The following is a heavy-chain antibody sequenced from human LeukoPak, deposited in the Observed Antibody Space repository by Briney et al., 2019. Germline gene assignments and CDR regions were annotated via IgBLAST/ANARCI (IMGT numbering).Heavy chain of an antibody. J-gene: IGHJ3*02. Sequence: SVTLSLTCAVSGGFISSSNWWSWVRQPPGKGLEWIGEIYHSGSTNYNPSLKSRVTISVDKSKNQFSLKLSSVTAADTAVYYCARDRSLLWFGESSGAFDIWGQGTMVTVSS. CDR3: ARDRSLLWFGESSGAFDI. D-gene: IGHD3-10*01. CDR1: GGFISSSNW. CDR2: IYHSGST. V-gene: IGHV4-4*02.